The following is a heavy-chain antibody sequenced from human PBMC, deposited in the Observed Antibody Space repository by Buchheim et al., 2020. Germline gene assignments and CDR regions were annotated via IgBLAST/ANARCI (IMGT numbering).Heavy chain of an antibody. D-gene: IGHD3-22*01. CDR3: ARHSYDSSGYYPDY. J-gene: IGHJ4*02. V-gene: IGHV4-30-4*01. CDR2: INRRGST. CDR1: GGSISSGDFY. Sequence: QVQLQESGPGLVKPSQTLSLTCTVSGGSISSGDFYWSWIRQPPGKGLEWIGYINRRGSTSYNPSLKSRVTLSVDTSKTQFSLRLSSVTAADTAVYYCARHSYDSSGYYPDYWGQGTL.